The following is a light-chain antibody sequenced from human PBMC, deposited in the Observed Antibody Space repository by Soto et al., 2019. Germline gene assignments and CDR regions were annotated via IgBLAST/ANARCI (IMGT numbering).Light chain of an antibody. CDR3: QQDYNLPFT. V-gene: IGKV3-11*01. Sequence: EIVLTQSPATLSLSPGERATLYCRASQSVSNYLAWYQQKPGQAPRLLIYDASNRATGIPARFSGSGSGTDFTLTISSLQPEDFAVYYCQQDYNLPFTFGQGTRLEI. CDR1: QSVSNY. CDR2: DAS. J-gene: IGKJ5*01.